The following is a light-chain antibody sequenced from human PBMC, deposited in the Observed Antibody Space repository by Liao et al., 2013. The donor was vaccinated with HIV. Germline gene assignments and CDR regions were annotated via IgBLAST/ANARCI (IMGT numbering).Light chain of an antibody. CDR3: QAWDSSTVV. CDR2: QDS. V-gene: IGLV3-21*01. CDR1: NIESKS. J-gene: IGLJ2*01. Sequence: SYELTQPPSVSEAPGETANITCGGNNIESKSVHWYQQKPGQSPVLVIYQDSKRPSGIPERFSGSNSGNTATLTISGTQAMDEADYYCQAWDSSTVVFGGGTKLTVL.